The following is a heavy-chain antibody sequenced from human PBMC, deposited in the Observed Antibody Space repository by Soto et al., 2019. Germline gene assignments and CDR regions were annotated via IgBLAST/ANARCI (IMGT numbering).Heavy chain of an antibody. J-gene: IGHJ4*02. Sequence: QVQLQQWGAGLLKPSETLSLTCAVYGGSFSGYYWSWIRQPPGKGLEWIGEINHSGSTNYNPSLKSRVTISVDTSKNQFSLKLSSVTAADTAVYYCARLAFGYSSSWYGGDYWGQGTLVTVSS. V-gene: IGHV4-34*01. CDR1: GGSFSGYY. CDR3: ARLAFGYSSSWYGGDY. D-gene: IGHD6-13*01. CDR2: INHSGST.